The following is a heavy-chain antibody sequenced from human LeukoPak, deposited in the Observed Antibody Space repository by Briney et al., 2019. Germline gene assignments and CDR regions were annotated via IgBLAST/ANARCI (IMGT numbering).Heavy chain of an antibody. J-gene: IGHJ4*02. CDR2: INHSGST. D-gene: IGHD3-9*01. V-gene: IGHV4-34*01. CDR3: ARPDILTVYYFDY. Sequence: SETLSLTCAVYGGSFRGYYWSWIRQPPGKGLEWIGEINHSGSTNYNPSLKSRVTISVDTSKNQFSLKLSSVTAADTAVYYCARPDILTVYYFDYWGQGTLVTVSS. CDR1: GGSFRGYY.